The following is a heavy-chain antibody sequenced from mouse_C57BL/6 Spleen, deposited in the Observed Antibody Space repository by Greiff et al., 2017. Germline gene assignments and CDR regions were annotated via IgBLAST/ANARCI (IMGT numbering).Heavy chain of an antibody. CDR3: AHYYGSRQYYYAKDY. CDR2: IHPNSGST. J-gene: IGHJ4*01. D-gene: IGHD1-1*01. Sequence: VQLQQPGAELVKPGASVKLSCKASGYTFTSYWMHWVKQRPGQGLEWIGMIHPNSGSTNYNEKFKSKATLTVDKSSSTAYMQLSSLTSEDSAVYYCAHYYGSRQYYYAKDYWGQGTSVTVSS. CDR1: GYTFTSYW. V-gene: IGHV1-64*01.